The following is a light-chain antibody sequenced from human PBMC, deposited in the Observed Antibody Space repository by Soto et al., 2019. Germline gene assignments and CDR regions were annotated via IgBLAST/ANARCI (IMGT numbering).Light chain of an antibody. CDR2: RND. CDR3: AAWDDSLNGHWV. Sequence: QSALTQPPSASGTPGQRVTISCSGSSSNIGSNYVYWYQRLPGTAPKLLIYRNDQRPSGIPDRFSGSKSGTSASLAISGLRSEDEADYYCAAWDDSLNGHWVFGGGTKLNVL. V-gene: IGLV1-47*01. CDR1: SSNIGSNY. J-gene: IGLJ3*02.